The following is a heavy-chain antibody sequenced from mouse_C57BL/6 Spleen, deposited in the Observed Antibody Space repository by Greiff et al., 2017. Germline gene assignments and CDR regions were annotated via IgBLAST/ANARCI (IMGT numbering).Heavy chain of an antibody. CDR2: IDPSDSET. V-gene: IGHV1-52*01. Sequence: VQLQQSGAELVRPGSSVKLSCKASGYTFTSYWMHWVKQRPIQGLEWIGNIDPSDSETHYNQKFKDKATLTVDKSSSTAYMQLSSLTSEDSAVYYCALLRGGYFDYWGQGTTLTVSS. D-gene: IGHD1-1*01. CDR1: GYTFTSYW. CDR3: ALLRGGYFDY. J-gene: IGHJ2*01.